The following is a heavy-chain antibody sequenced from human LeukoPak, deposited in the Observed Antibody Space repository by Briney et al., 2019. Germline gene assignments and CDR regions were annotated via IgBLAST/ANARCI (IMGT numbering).Heavy chain of an antibody. D-gene: IGHD1-26*01. Sequence: PSETLSLTCTVSGDSISNFYWSWIRQPPGKGLEWIGYIYYSGSTYYNPSLKSRVTISVDTSKNQFSLKLSSVTAADTAVYYCARVGRHSTRELLANFDYWGQGTLVTVSS. CDR3: ARVGRHSTRELLANFDY. V-gene: IGHV4-30-4*08. J-gene: IGHJ4*02. CDR1: GDSISNFY. CDR2: IYYSGST.